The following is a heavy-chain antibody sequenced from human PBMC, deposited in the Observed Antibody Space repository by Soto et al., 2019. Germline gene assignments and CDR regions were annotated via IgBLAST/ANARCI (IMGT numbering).Heavy chain of an antibody. Sequence: NPSETLSLTCSISNGSIGGFYWNWIRQSPEKGLEWIGQIYFSGSTIYSPSFQSRVTLSVDSSKSQVALRLTSVTAADTAVYSCARASGLSIYNWFDPWGQGILVTVSS. D-gene: IGHD3-10*01. V-gene: IGHV4-59*01. CDR3: ARASGLSIYNWFDP. CDR1: NGSIGGFY. CDR2: IYFSGST. J-gene: IGHJ5*02.